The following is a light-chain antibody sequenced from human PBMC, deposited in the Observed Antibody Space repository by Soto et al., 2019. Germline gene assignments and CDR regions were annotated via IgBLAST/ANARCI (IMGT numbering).Light chain of an antibody. CDR2: DAS. CDR3: QQSSSTPPP. Sequence: EIVLTQSPATLSLSPGERATLSCRASQSVSSYLAWYQQKPGQAPRLLIYDASNRATGIPARFSGSGSGTDFTLTISSLEPEDFATYYCQQSSSTPPPFGQGTIVEIK. V-gene: IGKV3-11*01. CDR1: QSVSSY. J-gene: IGKJ2*01.